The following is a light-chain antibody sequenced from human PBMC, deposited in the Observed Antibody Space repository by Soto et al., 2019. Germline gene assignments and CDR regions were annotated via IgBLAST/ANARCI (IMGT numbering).Light chain of an antibody. CDR1: QDISTY. CDR3: QHLSPYPLLT. V-gene: IGKV1-9*01. Sequence: QLTQSPSSLSASVGDRVTITCRASQDISTYLAWYQQKPGKAPTLLIYATYTLQSGVPSRFSGGGFGTDFTLTINSLQPEDFATYYCQHLSPYPLLTFGGGTTVEI. J-gene: IGKJ4*01. CDR2: ATY.